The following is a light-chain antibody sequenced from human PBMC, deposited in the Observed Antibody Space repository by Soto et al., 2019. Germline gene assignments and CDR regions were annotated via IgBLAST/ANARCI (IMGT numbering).Light chain of an antibody. CDR2: EVN. CDR3: CSFTGTTIGV. V-gene: IGLV2-8*01. J-gene: IGLJ2*01. CDR1: SSDVGRYNR. Sequence: QSALTQPPSASGSPGQSVTISCTGTSSDVGRYNRVSWYQHYPGKAPKLLIYEVNKRPSEVTDRFSGSKSGNTASLTVSGRQAEDEADYYCCSFTGTTIGVFGGGTKLTVL.